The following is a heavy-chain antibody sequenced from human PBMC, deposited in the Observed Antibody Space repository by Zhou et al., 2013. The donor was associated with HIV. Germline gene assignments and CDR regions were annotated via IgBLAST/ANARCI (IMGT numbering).Heavy chain of an antibody. CDR2: INAGNGDT. D-gene: IGHD1-26*01. CDR3: ARVASMGATGDFRFDY. CDR1: GYTFTSYA. V-gene: IGHV1-3*01. Sequence: QVQLVQSGAEVKEPGASVKVSCTASGYTFTSYATHWVRQAPGQRLEWMGSINAGNGDTKYSQRFQGRVTITRNTSARSAYMEVRSLRSDDTAVYYCARVASMGATGDFRFDYVGPGNPGHRLL. J-gene: IGHJ4*02.